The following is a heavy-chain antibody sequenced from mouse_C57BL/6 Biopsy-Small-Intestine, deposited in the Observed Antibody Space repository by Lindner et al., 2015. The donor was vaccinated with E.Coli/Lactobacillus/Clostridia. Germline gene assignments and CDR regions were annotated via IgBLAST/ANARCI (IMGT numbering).Heavy chain of an antibody. CDR1: GYAFSSYW. CDR2: IYPGDGDT. CDR3: ATYTNYAGYFDV. Sequence: VQLQESGAELVKPGASVKISCKASGYAFSSYWIHWVKQRPGKGLEWIGQIYPGDGDTNYSGKFKAKATLTADKSSSTAYMQLSSLTSEDSAVYFCATYTNYAGYFDVWGTGTTVTVSS. V-gene: IGHV1-80*01. J-gene: IGHJ1*03. D-gene: IGHD2-5*01.